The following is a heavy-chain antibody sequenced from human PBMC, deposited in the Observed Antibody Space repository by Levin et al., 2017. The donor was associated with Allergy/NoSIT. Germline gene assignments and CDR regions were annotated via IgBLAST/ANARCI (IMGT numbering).Heavy chain of an antibody. Sequence: GGSLRLSCAASGFTFSSYGMHWVRQAPGKGLEWVAVITYAGSNKYYADSVKGRFTISRDNSKNTLYLQMNSLRAEDTAVYYCAKASPYCSGGSCSTDYWGQGTLVTVSS. D-gene: IGHD2-15*01. J-gene: IGHJ4*02. V-gene: IGHV3-30*18. CDR2: ITYAGSNK. CDR1: GFTFSSYG. CDR3: AKASPYCSGGSCSTDY.